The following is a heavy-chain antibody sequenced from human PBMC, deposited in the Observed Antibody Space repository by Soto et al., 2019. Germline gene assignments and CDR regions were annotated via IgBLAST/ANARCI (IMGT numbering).Heavy chain of an antibody. CDR1: GGSISSGGYY. J-gene: IGHJ4*02. D-gene: IGHD3-3*01. V-gene: IGHV4-31*03. CDR2: IYYSVST. Sequence: QVQLQESGPGLVKPSQTLSLTCTVSGGSISSGGYYWSWIRQHPGKGLDWIGYIYYSVSTYYNPSLKSRLTISGDTSKNQFSLKLSSVTAADTAVYYCARVPVYDFAPDYWGQGTLVTVSS. CDR3: ARVPVYDFAPDY.